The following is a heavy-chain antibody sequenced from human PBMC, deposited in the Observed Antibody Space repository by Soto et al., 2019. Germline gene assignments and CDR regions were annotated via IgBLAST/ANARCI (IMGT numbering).Heavy chain of an antibody. J-gene: IGHJ5*02. Sequence: QVQLVQSGAEVKKPGSSVKVSCKASGGTFSSYAISWVRQAPGQGLEWMGGIIPIFGTANYAQKFQGRVTITADESTSTAYMELSSLRSEDTAVYYCARSESIAAADTEGAWFDPCGQGTLVTVSS. CDR3: ARSESIAAADTEGAWFDP. CDR1: GGTFSSYA. D-gene: IGHD6-13*01. V-gene: IGHV1-69*01. CDR2: IIPIFGTA.